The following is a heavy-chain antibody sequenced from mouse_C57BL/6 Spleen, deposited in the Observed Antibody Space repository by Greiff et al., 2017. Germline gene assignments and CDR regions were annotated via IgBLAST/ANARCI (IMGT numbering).Heavy chain of an antibody. CDR2: ISGGGGNT. Sequence: EVKLMESGGGLVKPGGSLKLSCAASGFTFSSYTMSWVRQTPEKRLEWVATISGGGGNTYYPDSVKGRFTISRDNAKNTLYLQMSSLRSEDTALYYCARHDGYCANWYFDVWGTGTTVTVSS. D-gene: IGHD2-3*01. V-gene: IGHV5-9*01. CDR1: GFTFSSYT. CDR3: ARHDGYCANWYFDV. J-gene: IGHJ1*03.